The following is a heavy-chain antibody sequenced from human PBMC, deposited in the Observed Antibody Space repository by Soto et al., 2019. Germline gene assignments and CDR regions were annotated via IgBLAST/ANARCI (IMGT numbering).Heavy chain of an antibody. V-gene: IGHV3-30*18. Sequence: GGSLRLSCAASGFTFSSYGMHWVRQAPGKGLEWVAVISYDGSNKYYADSVKGRFTISRDNSKNTLYLQMNSLRAEDTAVYYCAKVYCGGDCYSSYYFDYWGQGTLVTVSS. CDR2: ISYDGSNK. J-gene: IGHJ4*02. CDR3: AKVYCGGDCYSSYYFDY. CDR1: GFTFSSYG. D-gene: IGHD2-21*02.